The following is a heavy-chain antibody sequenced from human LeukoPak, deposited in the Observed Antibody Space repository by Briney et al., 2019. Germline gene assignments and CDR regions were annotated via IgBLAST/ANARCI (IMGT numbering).Heavy chain of an antibody. J-gene: IGHJ4*02. D-gene: IGHD5-24*01. V-gene: IGHV1-69*13. CDR2: IIPIFGTA. CDR1: GGTFSSYA. CDR3: AREELVDGYNHLDY. Sequence: ASVKVSCKASGGTFSSYAISWVRQAPGQGLEWMGGIIPIFGTANYAQKFQGRVTITADESTSTAYMELSNLRSEDTAVYYCAREELVDGYNHLDYWGQGTLVTVSS.